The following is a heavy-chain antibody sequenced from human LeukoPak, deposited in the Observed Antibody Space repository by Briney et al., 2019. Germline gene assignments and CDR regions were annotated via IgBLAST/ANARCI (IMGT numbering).Heavy chain of an antibody. J-gene: IGHJ3*02. CDR3: ARASYYYDSSGYHDAFDI. V-gene: IGHV4-59*01. Sequence: SETLSLTCTVSGGSISIYYWSWIRQPPGKGLEWIGYIYYSGSTNYNPSLKSRVTISVDTSKNQFSLKLSSVTAADTAVYYCARASYYYDSSGYHDAFDIWGQGTMVTVSS. CDR2: IYYSGST. D-gene: IGHD3-22*01. CDR1: GGSISIYY.